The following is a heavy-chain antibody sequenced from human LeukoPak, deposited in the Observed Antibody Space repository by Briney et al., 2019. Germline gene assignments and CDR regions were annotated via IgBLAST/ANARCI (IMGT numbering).Heavy chain of an antibody. CDR2: INPTGGST. D-gene: IGHD6-6*01. V-gene: IGHV1-46*01. J-gene: IGHJ4*02. CDR1: GYTFPSYF. CDR3: ARTAARRFDY. Sequence: ASVKVSCKTSGYTFPSYFMHWVRQAPGQGLEWMGIINPTGGSTTYAQKFQGRVTMTRDTSTSTVYMELSSLRSDDTAVYYCARTAARRFDYWGQGTLVTVSS.